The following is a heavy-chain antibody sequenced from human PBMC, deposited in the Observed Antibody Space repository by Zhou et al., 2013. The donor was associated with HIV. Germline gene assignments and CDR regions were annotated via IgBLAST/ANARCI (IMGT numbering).Heavy chain of an antibody. CDR1: GGTFDTFA. CDR2: IIPIFGTA. CDR3: ARAIRSGAFDI. Sequence: QVQLVQSGAEVKKPGSSVKVSCKASGGTFDTFAVTWVRRAPGQGLEWMGGIIPIFGTANYAQKFQGRVTITTDESTSTAYMELSSLRSEDTAVYYCARAIRSGAFDIWGQGTMVTVSS. V-gene: IGHV1-69*05. D-gene: IGHD1-26*01. J-gene: IGHJ3*02.